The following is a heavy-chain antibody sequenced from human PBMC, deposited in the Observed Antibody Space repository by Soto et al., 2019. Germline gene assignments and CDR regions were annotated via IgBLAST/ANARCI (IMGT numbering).Heavy chain of an antibody. CDR3: ATDVWAHDYGDYDRLAY. V-gene: IGHV1-24*01. CDR2: FDPEDGET. D-gene: IGHD4-17*01. CDR1: GYTLTELS. J-gene: IGHJ4*02. Sequence: ASVKVSCKVSGYTLTELSMHWVRQAPGKGLEWMGGFDPEDGETIYAQKFQGRVTMTEDTSTDTAYMELSSLRSEDTAVYYCATDVWAHDYGDYDRLAYWGQGTLVTVSS.